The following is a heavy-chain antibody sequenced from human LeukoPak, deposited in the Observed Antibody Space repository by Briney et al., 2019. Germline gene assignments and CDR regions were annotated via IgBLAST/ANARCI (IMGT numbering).Heavy chain of an antibody. Sequence: GESLRLSCAASGFTFSSYAMSWVRQAPGKGLEWVSAISGSGGSTYYADSVKGRFTISRDNSKNTLYLQMNSLRAEDTAVYYCAKSYDYVWGSEFDYWGQGTLVTVSS. D-gene: IGHD3-16*01. V-gene: IGHV3-23*01. CDR2: ISGSGGST. CDR1: GFTFSSYA. CDR3: AKSYDYVWGSEFDY. J-gene: IGHJ4*02.